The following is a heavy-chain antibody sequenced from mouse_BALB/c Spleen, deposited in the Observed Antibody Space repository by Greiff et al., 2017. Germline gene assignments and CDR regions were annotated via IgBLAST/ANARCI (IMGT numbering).Heavy chain of an antibody. CDR2: ISSGGST. J-gene: IGHJ1*01. CDR3: ARGGYYGSSYWYFDV. CDR1: GFTFSSYA. D-gene: IGHD1-1*01. V-gene: IGHV5-6-5*01. Sequence: EVQRVESGGGLVKPGGSLKLSCAASGFTFSSYAMSWVRQTPEKRLEWVASISSGGSTYYPDSVKGRFTISRDNARNILYLQMSSLRSEDTAMYYCARGGYYGSSYWYFDVWGAGTTVTVSS.